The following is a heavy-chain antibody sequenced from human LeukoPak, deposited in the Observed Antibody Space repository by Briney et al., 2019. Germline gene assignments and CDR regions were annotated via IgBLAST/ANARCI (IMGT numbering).Heavy chain of an antibody. V-gene: IGHV3-48*04. CDR1: GFTFSSYS. D-gene: IGHD3-3*01. Sequence: GGSLRLSCAASGFTFSSYSMNWVRQAPGKGLEWISYIVSNGGTIHYADSVKGRFTISRDNSRNSVFLQMNSLRVEDTAVYYCARGYIFWCGRSRYYWLDSWGQGTLVTVSS. CDR3: ARGYIFWCGRSRYYWLDS. CDR2: IVSNGGTI. J-gene: IGHJ5*01.